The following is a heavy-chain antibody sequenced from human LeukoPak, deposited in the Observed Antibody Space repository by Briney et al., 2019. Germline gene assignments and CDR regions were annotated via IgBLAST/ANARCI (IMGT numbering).Heavy chain of an antibody. J-gene: IGHJ5*02. CDR3: ARVVNPAAGTSNWFDP. CDR1: GGTFISYA. CDR2: IIPIFGTA. D-gene: IGHD6-13*01. Sequence: SVKVSCKASGGTFISYAISWVRQAPGQGLEWMGGIIPIFGTANYAQKFQGIVTITADESTSTAYMELSSLRSEDTAVYYCARVVNPAAGTSNWFDPWGQGTLVTVSS. V-gene: IGHV1-69*13.